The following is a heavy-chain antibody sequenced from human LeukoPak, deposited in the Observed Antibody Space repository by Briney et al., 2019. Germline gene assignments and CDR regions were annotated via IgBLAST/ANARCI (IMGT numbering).Heavy chain of an antibody. Sequence: ASVKVSCKPSGYTFSNFGISWVRQAPGQGLEWMGWINPYIGDTNYAQKFQGRLTMTTDTSTNTAYMELRSLRSDDTAVYYCGKIAVAGYSLDWWGQGTLVTVSS. J-gene: IGHJ4*02. V-gene: IGHV1-18*01. D-gene: IGHD6-19*01. CDR3: GKIAVAGYSLDW. CDR2: INPYIGDT. CDR1: GYTFSNFG.